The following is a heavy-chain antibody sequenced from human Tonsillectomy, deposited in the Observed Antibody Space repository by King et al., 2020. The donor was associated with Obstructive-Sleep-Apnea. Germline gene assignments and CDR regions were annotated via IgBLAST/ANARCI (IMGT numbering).Heavy chain of an antibody. CDR3: ARGSSSLYYGMDV. J-gene: IGHJ6*02. Sequence: QMQLQESGPGLVKPSETLSLTCTVSCGSISSYYWSWIRQPPGKGLEWIGYIYYSGSTKYNPSLKSRVTISVDTAKNQFSLKLSSLTAADTAMYFCARGSSSLYYGMDVWGQGTTVTVSS. D-gene: IGHD6-6*01. V-gene: IGHV4-59*01. CDR1: CGSISSYY. CDR2: IYYSGST.